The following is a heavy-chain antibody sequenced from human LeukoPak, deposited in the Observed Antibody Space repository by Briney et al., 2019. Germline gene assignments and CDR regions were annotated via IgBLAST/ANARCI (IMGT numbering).Heavy chain of an antibody. D-gene: IGHD3-22*01. CDR3: ARVVVGGSSGYYPYYFDY. CDR1: GGTFSSYA. V-gene: IGHV1-69*13. J-gene: IGHJ4*02. Sequence: SVTVSCTASGGTFSSYAISWVRQAPGQGLEWMGGIIPIFGTANYAQKFQGRVTITADESTSTAYMELSSLRSEDTAVYYCARVVVGGSSGYYPYYFDYWGQGTLVTVPS. CDR2: IIPIFGTA.